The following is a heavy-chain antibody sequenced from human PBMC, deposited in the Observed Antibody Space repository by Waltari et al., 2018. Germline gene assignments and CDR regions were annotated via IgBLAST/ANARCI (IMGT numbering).Heavy chain of an antibody. J-gene: IGHJ6*02. D-gene: IGHD6-25*01. Sequence: QVQLVQSGAEVTKPGASVKVSCKTSGYAFPHFGISWVRPAPGQGLEWVGWISAYNGNTNSAQKLQGRVTMTTDRTTTTAYMELRSLRSDDTAVYYCARRVAAADPYYFSGMDVWGQGTTVTVTS. CDR3: ARRVAAADPYYFSGMDV. V-gene: IGHV1-18*01. CDR2: ISAYNGNT. CDR1: GYAFPHFG.